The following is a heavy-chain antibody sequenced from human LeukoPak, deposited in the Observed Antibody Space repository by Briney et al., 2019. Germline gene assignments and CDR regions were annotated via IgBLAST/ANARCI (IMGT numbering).Heavy chain of an antibody. D-gene: IGHD2/OR15-2a*01. Sequence: GGSLRLSCAASGFTFSSYRMNWVRQAPGKGLEWVSSISSSRSYIYYADSVKGRFTISRDNAKNSLYLQMNSLRAEDTAVYYCARDSGGIVINWGQGTLVTVSS. CDR2: ISSSRSYI. CDR3: ARDSGGIVIN. J-gene: IGHJ4*02. V-gene: IGHV3-21*01. CDR1: GFTFSSYR.